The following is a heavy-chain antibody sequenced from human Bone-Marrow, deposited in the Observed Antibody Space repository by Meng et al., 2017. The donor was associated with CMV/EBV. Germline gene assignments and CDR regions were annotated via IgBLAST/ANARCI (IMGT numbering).Heavy chain of an antibody. CDR2: IKQDGSEK. D-gene: IGHD2-2*01. Sequence: GESLKISCAASGFTFSSYWMSWVRQAPGKGLEWVANIKQDGSEKYYVDSVKGRFTISRDNAKNSLYLQMNSLRAEDTAVYYCAKATLGDIVVVPAAISIWGYYYYYGMDVWGQGTTVTVSS. V-gene: IGHV3-7*03. CDR1: GFTFSSYW. CDR3: AKATLGDIVVVPAAISIWGYYYYYGMDV. J-gene: IGHJ6*02.